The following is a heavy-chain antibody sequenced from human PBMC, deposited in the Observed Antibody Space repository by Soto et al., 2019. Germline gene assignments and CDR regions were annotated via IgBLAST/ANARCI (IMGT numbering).Heavy chain of an antibody. Sequence: QVQLVQSGGGVVQPGGSLRLSCAASGFTFSSYAIHWVRQAPGKVLEWVADVSFDGSHKTYAVPVRGRFTISRDNSKKTVYLQMNSLRAEDTALYYCAKLGDAVSGYFDFWGQGTQVAVSS. V-gene: IGHV3-30*18. CDR2: VSFDGSHK. D-gene: IGHD3-3*01. CDR3: AKLGDAVSGYFDF. J-gene: IGHJ5*01. CDR1: GFTFSSYA.